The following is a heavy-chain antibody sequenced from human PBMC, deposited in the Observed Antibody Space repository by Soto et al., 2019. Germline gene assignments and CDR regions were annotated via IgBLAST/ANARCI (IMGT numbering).Heavy chain of an antibody. CDR1: GFTFSSYA. D-gene: IGHD6-19*01. CDR3: AKSVSVAGNYYYYGMDV. J-gene: IGHJ6*02. Sequence: PGGSLRLSCAASGFTFSSYAMSWVRQAPGKGLEWVSAISGSGGSTYYADSVKGRFTISRDNSKNTLYLQMNSLRAEDTAVYYCAKSVSVAGNYYYYGMDVWGQGTTVTVSS. CDR2: ISGSGGST. V-gene: IGHV3-23*01.